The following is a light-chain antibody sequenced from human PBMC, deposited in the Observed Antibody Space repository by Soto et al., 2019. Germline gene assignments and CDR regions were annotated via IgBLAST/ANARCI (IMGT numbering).Light chain of an antibody. CDR1: NSDIGTYIY. Sequence: QSALTQPPSASGSPGQSVTISCTGTNSDIGTYIYVSWYQQYPGKGPRLIIYEVSKRPSGVPDRFSGSKSGNTASLTVSGLQTEDEADCYCSSYAGVKNFVVFGGGTKVTVL. J-gene: IGLJ2*01. CDR3: SSYAGVKNFVV. V-gene: IGLV2-8*01. CDR2: EVS.